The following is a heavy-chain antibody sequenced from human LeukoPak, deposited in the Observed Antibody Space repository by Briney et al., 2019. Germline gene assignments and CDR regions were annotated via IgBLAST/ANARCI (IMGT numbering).Heavy chain of an antibody. J-gene: IGHJ4*02. CDR2: IYYSGST. CDR3: ARGVPQQLVEDYFDY. Sequence: SETLSLTCTVSGGSVSSGSYYWSWIRQPPGKGLEWIGYIYYSGSTNYNPSLKSRVTISVDTSKNQFSLKLSSVTAADTAVYYCARGVPQQLVEDYFDYWGQGTLVTVSS. V-gene: IGHV4-61*01. D-gene: IGHD6-13*01. CDR1: GGSVSSGSYY.